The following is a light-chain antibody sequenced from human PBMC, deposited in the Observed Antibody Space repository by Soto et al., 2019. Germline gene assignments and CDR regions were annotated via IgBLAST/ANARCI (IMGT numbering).Light chain of an antibody. V-gene: IGLV1-44*01. J-gene: IGLJ2*01. CDR3: AAWDDSLNGQVV. Sequence: QSVLTQPPSASGTPGQRVTISCSGSSPNIGSNTVNWYQQLPGTAPKLVMYSNNQRPSGVPDRFSGYKSGTSASLAISGLQPDDEADYYCAAWDDSLNGQVVFGGGTKLTVL. CDR1: SPNIGSNT. CDR2: SNN.